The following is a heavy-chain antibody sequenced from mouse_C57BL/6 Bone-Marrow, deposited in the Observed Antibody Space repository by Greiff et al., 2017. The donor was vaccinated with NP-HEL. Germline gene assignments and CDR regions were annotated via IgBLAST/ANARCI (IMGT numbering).Heavy chain of an antibody. V-gene: IGHV1-80*01. CDR1: GYAFSSYW. CDR3: ARLGNYYGSSYTFDY. J-gene: IGHJ2*01. D-gene: IGHD1-1*01. CDR2: IYPGDGDT. Sequence: QVQLKESGAELVKPGASVKISCKASGYAFSSYWMNWVKQRPGKGLEWIGQIYPGDGDTNYNGKFKGKATLTADKSSSTAYMQLSSLTSEDSAVYFCARLGNYYGSSYTFDYWGQGTTLTVSS.